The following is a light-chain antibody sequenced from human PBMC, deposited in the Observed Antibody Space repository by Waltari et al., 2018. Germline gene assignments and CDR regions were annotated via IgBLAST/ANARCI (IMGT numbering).Light chain of an antibody. CDR3: QQYHTYWT. V-gene: IGKV1-5*03. CDR2: KTS. Sequence: DIQMTQSPSTLSASVGGRVTITCRASQSVESWLAWYQQKPRQAPRLLIQKTSNLQSGVPSRFSGSGSGTEFNLTITGLQPDDFATYYCQQYHTYWTFGQGTKVDIK. J-gene: IGKJ1*01. CDR1: QSVESW.